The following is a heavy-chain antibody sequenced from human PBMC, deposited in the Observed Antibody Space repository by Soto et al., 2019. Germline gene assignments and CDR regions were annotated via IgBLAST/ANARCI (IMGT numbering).Heavy chain of an antibody. Sequence: ASVKVSCKASGYTFTSYGIHWGRQAPGQRLEWMGWINAANGDTKYSPKFQGRVTITRDTSASTAYMELSSLRSEDTAVYYCVRRHVSATGIDWFDPWG. J-gene: IGHJ5*02. V-gene: IGHV1-3*01. CDR3: VRRHVSATGIDWFDP. CDR2: INAANGDT. D-gene: IGHD6-13*01. CDR1: GYTFTSYG.